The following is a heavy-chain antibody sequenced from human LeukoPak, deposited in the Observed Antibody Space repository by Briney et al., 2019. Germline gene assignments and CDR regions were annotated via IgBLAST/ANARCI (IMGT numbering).Heavy chain of an antibody. V-gene: IGHV3-30*18. CDR2: ISYDESDK. Sequence: PGRSLRLSCAASGFTFSNYGMHWVRQAPGKGLEWVAVISYDESDKYYADSVKGRFTISRDNSKNTLYLQMNSLRAEDTAVYYCAKGVRYFDWLLDYWGQGTLVTVSS. CDR1: GFTFSNYG. CDR3: AKGVRYFDWLLDY. D-gene: IGHD3-9*01. J-gene: IGHJ4*02.